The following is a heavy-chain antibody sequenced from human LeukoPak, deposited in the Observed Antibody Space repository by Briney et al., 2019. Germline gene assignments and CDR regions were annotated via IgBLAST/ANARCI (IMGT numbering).Heavy chain of an antibody. V-gene: IGHV3-23*01. D-gene: IGHD2-8*01. Sequence: HPGGSLRLSCAASGFTFSSYAMSWVRQAPGKGLEWVSAISGSGGSTYYADSVKGRFTISRDNSKNTLYLQMNSLRAEDTAVYYCAKGSPTNKVYAILFDYWGQGTLVTVSS. CDR1: GFTFSSYA. J-gene: IGHJ4*02. CDR2: ISGSGGST. CDR3: AKGSPTNKVYAILFDY.